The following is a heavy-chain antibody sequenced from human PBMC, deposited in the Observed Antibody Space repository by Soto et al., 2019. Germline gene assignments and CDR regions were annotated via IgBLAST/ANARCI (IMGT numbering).Heavy chain of an antibody. Sequence: GGSLRLSCAASGFTFSSYSMNWVRQAPGKGLEWVSSISSSSSYIYYADSVKGRFTISRDNAKNSLYLQMNSLRAEDTAVYYCARDTDCGGDCYSGLYYYGMDVWGQGTTVTV. J-gene: IGHJ6*02. CDR2: ISSSSSYI. CDR3: ARDTDCGGDCYSGLYYYGMDV. CDR1: GFTFSSYS. V-gene: IGHV3-21*01. D-gene: IGHD2-21*02.